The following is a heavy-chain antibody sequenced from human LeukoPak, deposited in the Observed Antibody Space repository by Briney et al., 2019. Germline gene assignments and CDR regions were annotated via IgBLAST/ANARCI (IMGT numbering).Heavy chain of an antibody. D-gene: IGHD2/OR15-2a*01. Sequence: PSETLSLTCTVSGGSISSSDYYWGWIRQPPGKGLEWIASIYYSGTTHYNPSLKSRVTMSADTSKNQFSLKMNSVTAADTAVYYCARRRWDTTTYYPFDYWGQGTLVTVSS. V-gene: IGHV4-39*01. CDR3: ARRRWDTTTYYPFDY. CDR1: GGSISSSDYY. CDR2: IYYSGTT. J-gene: IGHJ4*02.